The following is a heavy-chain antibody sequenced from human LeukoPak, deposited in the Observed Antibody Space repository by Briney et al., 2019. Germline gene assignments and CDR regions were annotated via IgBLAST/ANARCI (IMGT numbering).Heavy chain of an antibody. CDR3: ARDVAAPGGVYFDY. CDR1: GFTVSSNS. D-gene: IGHD3-16*01. J-gene: IGHJ4*02. V-gene: IGHV3-66*01. CDR2: IYNGGTT. Sequence: GGSLRLSCAASGFTVSSNSMSWVRQAPGKGLVWVSVIYNGGTTYYADSVKGRFTISRDNSKNTLYLQMNSLRAEDTAVYHCARDVAAPGGVYFDYWGQGTLVTVSS.